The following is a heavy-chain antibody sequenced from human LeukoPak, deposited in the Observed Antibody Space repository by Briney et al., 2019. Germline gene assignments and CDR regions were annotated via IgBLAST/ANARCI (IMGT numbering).Heavy chain of an antibody. CDR2: IYYSGST. CDR1: GGSISSYY. J-gene: IGHJ3*02. V-gene: IGHV4-59*01. D-gene: IGHD6-13*01. CDR3: ARDRGAAAGDEI. Sequence: PSETLSLTCTVSGGSISSYYWSWIRQPPGKGLEWIGYIYYSGSTNYNPSLKSRVTISVDTSKNQFSLKLSSVTAADTAVYYCARDRGAAAGDEIWGQGTMVTFSS.